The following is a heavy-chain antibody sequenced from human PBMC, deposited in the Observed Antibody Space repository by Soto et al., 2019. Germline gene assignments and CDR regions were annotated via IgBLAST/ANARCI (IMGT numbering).Heavy chain of an antibody. CDR2: ISGYNGNT. Sequence: ASVKVSCKASGYTFISYGISWVRQAPGQGLEWMGWISGYNGNTNYAQKLQGRVTMTTDTSTSTAYMEVRSLRSDDTAVYYCARALEPPYFHAWGQVILVTVSS. CDR3: ARALEPPYFHA. D-gene: IGHD1-1*01. CDR1: GYTFISYG. J-gene: IGHJ4*02. V-gene: IGHV1-18*01.